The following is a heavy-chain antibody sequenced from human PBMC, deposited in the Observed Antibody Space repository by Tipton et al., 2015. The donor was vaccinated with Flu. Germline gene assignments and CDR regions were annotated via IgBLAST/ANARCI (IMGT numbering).Heavy chain of an antibody. J-gene: IGHJ6*02. CDR1: GFSFSSYG. D-gene: IGHD1-26*01. CDR3: AREWVSGKYGMDV. V-gene: IGHV3-30*12. CDR2: ISYDGSTK. Sequence: RSLRLSCATSGFSFSSYGMLWFRQAPGKGLEWVAFISYDGSTKHYADSVKGRFTISRDNARKSVDLHMDNLRAEDTAVYYCAREWVSGKYGMDVWGQGTTVTVSS.